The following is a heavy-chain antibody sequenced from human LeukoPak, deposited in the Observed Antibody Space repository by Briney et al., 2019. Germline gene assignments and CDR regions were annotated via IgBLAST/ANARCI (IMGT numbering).Heavy chain of an antibody. CDR3: AKARRPVKLSFSLY. D-gene: IGHD3-9*01. J-gene: IGHJ4*02. V-gene: IGHV3-23*01. CDR2: ISGSGGST. CDR1: GFTFSSYA. Sequence: GGSLRLSCAASGFTFSSYAMSWVRQAPGKGLEWVSAISGSGGSTYYADSVKGRFTISRDNSKNTLYLQMNSLRAEDTAVYYCAKARRPVKLSFSLYWGQGTLVTVSS.